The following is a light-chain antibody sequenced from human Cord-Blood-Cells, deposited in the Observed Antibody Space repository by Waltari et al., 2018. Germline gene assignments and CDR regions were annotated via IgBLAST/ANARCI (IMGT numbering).Light chain of an antibody. CDR3: MQALQTPLT. Sequence: DIVMTQSPLSLPVTLGEPASISCRSSQSILHSNGDNYLDWYLQKPGQSPQLLIYLGSNRASGVPDRFSGSGSGTDFTLKISRVEAEDVGVYYCMQALQTPLTFGGGTKVEIK. J-gene: IGKJ4*01. CDR2: LGS. CDR1: QSILHSNGDNY. V-gene: IGKV2-28*01.